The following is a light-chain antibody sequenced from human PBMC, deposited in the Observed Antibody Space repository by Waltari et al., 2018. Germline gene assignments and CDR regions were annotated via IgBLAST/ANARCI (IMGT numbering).Light chain of an antibody. Sequence: IVLTQSPAPLPLPPGGGAPPPSRPSKDIGHYLTWYQQKPGKPPRPLIYVSPTRSAGIQDRFSGMGFGADFSLTTTNREPDDLSVYYGQHQLRLQATFGQGPRL. CDR2: VSP. CDR3: QHQLRLQAT. V-gene: IGKV3D-11*01. CDR1: KDIGHY. J-gene: IGKJ1*01.